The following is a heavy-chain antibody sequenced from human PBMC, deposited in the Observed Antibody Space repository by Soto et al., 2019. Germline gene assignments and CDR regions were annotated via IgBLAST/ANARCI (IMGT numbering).Heavy chain of an antibody. CDR1: GFNFSRYS. V-gene: IGHV3-21*01. CDR2: ISRSSSNI. D-gene: IGHD6-13*01. CDR3: ARDLKVAAAGTGYYYYGIDV. Sequence: EVQLVESGGGLVKPGGSLRLSCAASGFNFSRYSMSWVRQAPGKGLEWVSSISRSSSNIYYVDSVKGRFTISRDNAKHSLYLQMNSLRAEDTAVYYCARDLKVAAAGTGYYYYGIDVWGQGTTVTVSS. J-gene: IGHJ6*02.